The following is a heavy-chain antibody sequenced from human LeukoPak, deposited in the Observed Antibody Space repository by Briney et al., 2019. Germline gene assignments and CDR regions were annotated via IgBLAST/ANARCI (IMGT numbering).Heavy chain of an antibody. CDR2: NSGYNGDT. CDR3: ARDPTNTSGRYAHFDY. V-gene: IGHV1-18*01. D-gene: IGHD6-19*01. J-gene: IGHJ4*02. Sequence: ASVKVSCKASGYTFTHHGISWVRQAPGQGLEWMGWNSGYNGDTHYAQNFQDRITMTTATATTTAYLELRSLTSDDTAVYYCARDPTNTSGRYAHFDYWGQGTLVTVSS. CDR1: GYTFTHHG.